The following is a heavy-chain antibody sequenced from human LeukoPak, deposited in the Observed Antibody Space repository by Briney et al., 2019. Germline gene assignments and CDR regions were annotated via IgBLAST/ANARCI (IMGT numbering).Heavy chain of an antibody. CDR2: ISAYNGNT. V-gene: IGHV1-18*04. CDR1: GYTFTGYY. Sequence: ASVKVSCKASGYTFTGYYMHWVRQAPGQGLEWMGWISAYNGNTNYAQKLQGRVTMTTDTSTSTAYMELRSLRSDDTAVYYCASTERYYDSSGYLDYWGQGTLVTVSS. J-gene: IGHJ4*02. CDR3: ASTERYYDSSGYLDY. D-gene: IGHD3-22*01.